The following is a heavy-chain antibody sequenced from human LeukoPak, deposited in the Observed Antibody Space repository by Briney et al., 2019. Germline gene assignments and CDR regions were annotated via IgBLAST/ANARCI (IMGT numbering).Heavy chain of an antibody. V-gene: IGHV1-8*01. CDR3: AREISGTYYNPLGYMDV. Sequence: ASVKVSCKASRYTFTSYDINWVREAAGQGLEWMGWMNPNTGRTGFAQKFRGRLTMTRDTSISTAYMELSSLRSEDTAVYYCAREISGTYYNPLGYMDVWGKGTTVTVSS. J-gene: IGHJ6*03. CDR1: RYTFTSYD. CDR2: MNPNTGRT. D-gene: IGHD3-10*01.